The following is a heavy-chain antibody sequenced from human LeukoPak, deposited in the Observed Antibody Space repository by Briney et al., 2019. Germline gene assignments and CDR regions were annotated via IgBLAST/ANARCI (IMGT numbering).Heavy chain of an antibody. CDR3: ARNNWNDPPFDY. J-gene: IGHJ4*02. CDR2: INHSGST. V-gene: IGHV4-34*01. CDR1: GGSFSGYY. D-gene: IGHD1-20*01. Sequence: PSETLSLTCAVYGGSFSGYYWSWIRQPPGKGLEWIGEINHSGSTNYNPSLKSRVTISVDTSKNQFSLKLSSVTAADTAVYYCARNNWNDPPFDYWGQGTLVTVSS.